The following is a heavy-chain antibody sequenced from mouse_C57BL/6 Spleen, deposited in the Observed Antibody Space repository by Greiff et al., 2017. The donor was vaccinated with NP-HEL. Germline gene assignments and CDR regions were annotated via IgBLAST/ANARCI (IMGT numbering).Heavy chain of an antibody. Sequence: VQLVESGPGLVAPSQSLSITCTVSGFSLTSYAISWVRQPPGKGLEWLGVIWTGGGTNYNSALKSRLSISKDNSKSQVFLKMNSLQTDDTARYYCATYYYGSSPLYAMDYWGQGTSVTVSS. V-gene: IGHV2-9-1*01. CDR1: GFSLTSYA. J-gene: IGHJ4*01. D-gene: IGHD1-1*01. CDR2: IWTGGGT. CDR3: ATYYYGSSPLYAMDY.